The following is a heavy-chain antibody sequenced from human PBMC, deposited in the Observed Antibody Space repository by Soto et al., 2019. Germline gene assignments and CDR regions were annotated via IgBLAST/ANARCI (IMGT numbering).Heavy chain of an antibody. V-gene: IGHV1-18*01. Sequence: ASVKVSCKASGYTFTSYGISWVRQAPGQGLEWMGWISAYNGNTNYAQKLQGRVTMTTDTSTSTAYMELRSLRSDDTAVYYCARAVPAAMGKYYFDYWGQGTLVTVSS. D-gene: IGHD2-2*01. CDR2: ISAYNGNT. J-gene: IGHJ4*02. CDR3: ARAVPAAMGKYYFDY. CDR1: GYTFTSYG.